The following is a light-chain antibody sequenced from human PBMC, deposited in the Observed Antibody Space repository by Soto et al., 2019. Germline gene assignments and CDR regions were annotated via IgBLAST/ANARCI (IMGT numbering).Light chain of an antibody. J-gene: IGLJ1*01. CDR2: GVT. CDR3: SSYTTSSSYV. Sequence: QSALTQPASVSGSPGQSITISCTGTSSDVGTYNLVSWYQQYPDKAPKLMIYGVTKRPSGVYNRFSGSKSGNTASLTISGLQAEDGADYYCSSYTTSSSYVFGTGTKVTVL. V-gene: IGLV2-14*02. CDR1: SSDVGTYNL.